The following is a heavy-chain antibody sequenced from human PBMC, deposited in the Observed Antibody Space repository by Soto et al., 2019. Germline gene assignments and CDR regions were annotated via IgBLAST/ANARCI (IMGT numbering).Heavy chain of an antibody. J-gene: IGHJ4*02. CDR2: IYYSGST. V-gene: IGHV4-30-4*01. CDR3: AREIPGAPFDY. D-gene: IGHD2-21*01. CDR1: GGSISSGDYY. Sequence: KTSETLSLTCTVSGGSISSGDYYWSWIRQPPGKGLEWIGYIYYSGSTYYNPSLKSRVTISVDTSKNQFSLKLSSVTAADTAVYYCAREIPGAPFDYWGQGTLVTVSS.